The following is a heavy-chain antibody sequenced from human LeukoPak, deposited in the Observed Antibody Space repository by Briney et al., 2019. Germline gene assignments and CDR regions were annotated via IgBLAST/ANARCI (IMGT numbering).Heavy chain of an antibody. CDR3: ARGLGLAVAGKNRAYYFDY. D-gene: IGHD6-19*01. J-gene: IGHJ4*02. CDR2: INPNSGGT. Sequence: ASVKVSCTASGYTFTGYYMHWVRQAPGQGLEWMGWINPNSGGTNYAQKFQGRVTMTRDTSISTAYMELSRLRSDDTAVYYCARGLGLAVAGKNRAYYFDYWGQGTLVTVSS. V-gene: IGHV1-2*02. CDR1: GYTFTGYY.